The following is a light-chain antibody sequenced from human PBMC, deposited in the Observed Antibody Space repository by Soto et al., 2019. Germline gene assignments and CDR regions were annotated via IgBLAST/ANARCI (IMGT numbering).Light chain of an antibody. CDR1: QSVSSSY. V-gene: IGKV3-20*01. CDR3: QLYGGSPKT. Sequence: IVFTQSPGPLSLSPGERATLSCRSSQSVSSSYLAWYQQKPGQAPRLLIYGASSRATGIPDRFIGSGSGTDFTLTISRLEPEDVAVYYCQLYGGSPKTLGQGTKVDIK. J-gene: IGKJ1*01. CDR2: GAS.